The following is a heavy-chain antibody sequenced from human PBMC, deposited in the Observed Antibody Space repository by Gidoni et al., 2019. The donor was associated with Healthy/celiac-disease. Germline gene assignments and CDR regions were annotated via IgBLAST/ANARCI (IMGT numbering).Heavy chain of an antibody. Sequence: EVQLLESGGGLVQPGGSLRLSCAASGFPFSSYAMSWVRPAPGKGLECVSAISGSGGSTYYADSVKGRFTISRDNSKNTLYLQMNSLRAEDTAVYYCAKDGCSGGSCYFRVFRCNWFDPWGQGTLVTVSS. CDR1: GFPFSSYA. V-gene: IGHV3-23*01. D-gene: IGHD2-15*01. J-gene: IGHJ5*02. CDR3: AKDGCSGGSCYFRVFRCNWFDP. CDR2: ISGSGGST.